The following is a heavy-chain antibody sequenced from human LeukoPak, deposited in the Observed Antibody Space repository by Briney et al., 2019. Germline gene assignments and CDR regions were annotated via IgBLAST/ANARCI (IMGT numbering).Heavy chain of an antibody. V-gene: IGHV3-48*01. CDR1: GFSFSDYS. CDR3: ARDGSSGWPSEN. J-gene: IGHJ4*02. CDR2: IIGDSSTI. Sequence: GGSLRLSCAASGFSFSDYSMNWVRQAPGKGLAWISYIIGDSSTIYYADSVKGRFTISRDNAKNSLYPQMNSLRAEDTAVYYCARDGSSGWPSENWGQGTLVTVSS. D-gene: IGHD6-19*01.